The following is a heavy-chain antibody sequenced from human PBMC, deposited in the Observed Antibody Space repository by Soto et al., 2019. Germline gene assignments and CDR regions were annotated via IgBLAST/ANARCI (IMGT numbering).Heavy chain of an antibody. CDR1: GYTFTSYY. CDR3: ARGEYVNNFYFHGMDL. D-gene: IGHD3-16*01. V-gene: IGHV1-46*01. CDR2: INPSGGSI. Sequence: QVQLVQSGAEVKKPGASVKVSCKASGYTFTSYYMHWVRQAPGQGLEWMGIINPSGGSISYAQKFQGRVTMTRDTSTRTDYMELSNLRSEDTAVYYCARGEYVNNFYFHGMDLWGQGTTVTVSS. J-gene: IGHJ6*01.